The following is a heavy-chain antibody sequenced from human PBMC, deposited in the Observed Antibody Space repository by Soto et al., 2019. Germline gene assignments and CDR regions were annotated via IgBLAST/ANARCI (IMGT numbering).Heavy chain of an antibody. CDR1: GFTFATYA. J-gene: IGHJ5*02. CDR3: AKDARGYTYGTLDP. D-gene: IGHD5-12*01. CDR2: ITHNSDTT. Sequence: EVQLVESGGGWVQPGGSLRLSCAASGFTFATYAMSWVRQAPGEGLEWVSGITHNSDTTYYADFAKGRFTISRDNSKNTLYLQMNSLRAGDTAFYYCAKDARGYTYGTLDPWGQGTLVTVSS. V-gene: IGHV3-23*04.